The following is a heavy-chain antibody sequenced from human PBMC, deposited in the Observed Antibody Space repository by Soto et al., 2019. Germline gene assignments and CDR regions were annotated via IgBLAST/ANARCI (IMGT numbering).Heavy chain of an antibody. Sequence: GASVKVSCKASGYTFTSYYMHWVRQAPGQGLEWMGIINGYNGDTNYAQKFQDRVSMTIDTSTGTAYMELRSLTSDDTAIYYCAKNGQPPYYYYGLDVWGQGTTVTVSS. CDR3: AKNGQPPYYYYGLDV. CDR2: INGYNGDT. D-gene: IGHD2-8*01. CDR1: GYTFTSYY. J-gene: IGHJ6*02. V-gene: IGHV1-18*04.